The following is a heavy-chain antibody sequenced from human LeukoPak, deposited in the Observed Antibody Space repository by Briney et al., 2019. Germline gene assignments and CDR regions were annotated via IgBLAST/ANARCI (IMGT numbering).Heavy chain of an antibody. CDR1: GGSISSYY. V-gene: IGHV4-59*01. D-gene: IGHD6-13*01. Sequence: SETLSLTCTVSGGSISSYYWSWIRQPPGKGLEWIGYIYYSGSTNYNPSPKSRVTISVDASKNQFSLRLSSVTASDTAGYYCASSIASACVDYWGQGTRVTVSS. CDR2: IYYSGST. J-gene: IGHJ4*02. CDR3: ASSIASACVDY.